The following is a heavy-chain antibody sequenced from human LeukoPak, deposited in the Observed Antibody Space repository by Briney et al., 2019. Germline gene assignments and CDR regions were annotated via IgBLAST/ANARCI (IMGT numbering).Heavy chain of an antibody. D-gene: IGHD1-26*01. CDR1: GGTFSSYA. J-gene: IGHJ5*02. V-gene: IGHV1-69*04. CDR2: IIPILGIA. Sequence: SVKVSCKASGGTFSSYAISWVRQAPGQGLEWMGRIIPILGIANYAQKFQGRVTITADKSTSTAYMELSSLRSEDTAVYYCARDPALGSNWFDPWGQGTLVTVSS. CDR3: ARDPALGSNWFDP.